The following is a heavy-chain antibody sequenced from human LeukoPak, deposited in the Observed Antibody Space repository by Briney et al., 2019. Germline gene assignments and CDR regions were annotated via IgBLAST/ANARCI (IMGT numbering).Heavy chain of an antibody. Sequence: SQILSLTCAISGDSVSSNSAAWNWIRQSPSRGLEWLGRTYYRSKWYNDYAVSVKSRITINPDTSKNQFSLQLNSVTPEDTAVYYRARARDGYSSSWYLFSAFDIWGQGTMVTVSS. V-gene: IGHV6-1*01. CDR1: GDSVSSNSAA. CDR3: ARARDGYSSSWYLFSAFDI. J-gene: IGHJ3*02. D-gene: IGHD6-13*01. CDR2: TYYRSKWYN.